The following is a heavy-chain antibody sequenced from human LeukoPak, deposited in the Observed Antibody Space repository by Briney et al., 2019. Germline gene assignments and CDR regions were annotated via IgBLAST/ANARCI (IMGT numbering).Heavy chain of an antibody. D-gene: IGHD3-10*01. CDR2: IIQIFGSA. CDR1: GGTFSSYA. Sequence: SVKVSCKASGGTFSSYAISWVRQAPGQGLEWMGGIIQIFGSANYAQKFQGRVTISTDESTSTAYMELRSRRSDDTAVYYCARRVFYGSGNYPYYFDYWGQGTLVTVSS. J-gene: IGHJ4*02. CDR3: ARRVFYGSGNYPYYFDY. V-gene: IGHV1-69*05.